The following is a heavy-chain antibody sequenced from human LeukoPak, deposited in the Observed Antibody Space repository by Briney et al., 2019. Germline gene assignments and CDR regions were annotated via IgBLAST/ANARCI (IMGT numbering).Heavy chain of an antibody. Sequence: GASVKVSCKASGYTFTSYGISWVRQAPGQGLEWMGWISAYNGNTNYAQKLQGRVTMTTDTSTSTDYMELRSLRSDDPAVYYCARALDYYDSSGYYPFDYWGQGTLVTVSS. CDR1: GYTFTSYG. CDR2: ISAYNGNT. V-gene: IGHV1-18*01. D-gene: IGHD3-22*01. CDR3: ARALDYYDSSGYYPFDY. J-gene: IGHJ4*02.